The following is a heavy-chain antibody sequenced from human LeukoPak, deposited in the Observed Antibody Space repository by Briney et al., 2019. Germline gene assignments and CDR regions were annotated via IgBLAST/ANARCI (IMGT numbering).Heavy chain of an antibody. CDR2: ISYDGSNK. J-gene: IGHJ3*02. V-gene: IGHV3-30-3*01. D-gene: IGHD2-2*01. CDR3: ARDHAIVVVPAAPSGAFDI. Sequence: GGSQRLSCAASGFTFSSYAMHWVRQAPGKGLEWVAVISYDGSNKYYADSVKGRFTISRDNSKNTLYPHLNSLRAEDTAMYYCARDHAIVVVPAAPSGAFDIWGQGTMVTVSS. CDR1: GFTFSSYA.